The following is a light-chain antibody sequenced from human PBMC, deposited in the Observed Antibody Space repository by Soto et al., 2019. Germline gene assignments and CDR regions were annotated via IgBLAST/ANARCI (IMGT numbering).Light chain of an antibody. CDR3: QQYGTSPFT. J-gene: IGKJ5*01. V-gene: IGKV3-20*01. CDR2: TAS. Sequence: EIVLTQSPGTLSLSPGERATLSCRASEHVPCSSLAWYQQHPGQAPRLLIHTASSRATGIPDRFSGIGYGTDFTLTISGLEPEDFAVYHCQQYGTSPFTFGQGTRLEIK. CDR1: EHVPCSS.